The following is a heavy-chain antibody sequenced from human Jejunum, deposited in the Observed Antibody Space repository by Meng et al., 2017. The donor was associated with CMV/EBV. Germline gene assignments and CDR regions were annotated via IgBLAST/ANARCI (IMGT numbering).Heavy chain of an antibody. CDR2: LTGGGSHT. D-gene: IGHD6-19*01. CDR1: FTFSSHA. CDR3: GRDWSTSGLYGGVLDN. J-gene: IGHJ4*02. Sequence: FTFSSHAMIWVRQAPGQGLEWVSALTGGGSHTYYADSVQGRFTISRDNFKSTLYLEMNSLRGDDTAVYYCGRDWSTSGLYGGVLDNWGQGILVTVSS. V-gene: IGHV3-23*01.